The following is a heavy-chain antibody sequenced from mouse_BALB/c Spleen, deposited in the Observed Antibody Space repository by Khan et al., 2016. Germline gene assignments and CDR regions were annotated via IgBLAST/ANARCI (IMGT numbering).Heavy chain of an antibody. J-gene: IGHJ4*01. CDR1: GYSITSDYA. Sequence: EVQLQESGPGLVKPSQSLSLTCTVTGYSITSDYAWNWIRQFPGNKLEWMGYINYSGSTNYNPSLKSRISLTRDTSKNQFFLQLNSVTTEDTATYYCAKWTYLGEGAMDYWGQGTSVTVSS. V-gene: IGHV3-2*02. CDR2: INYSGST. CDR3: AKWTYLGEGAMDY. D-gene: IGHD3-1*01.